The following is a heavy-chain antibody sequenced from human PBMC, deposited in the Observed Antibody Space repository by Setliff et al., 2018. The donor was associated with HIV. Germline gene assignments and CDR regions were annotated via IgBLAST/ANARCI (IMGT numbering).Heavy chain of an antibody. CDR2: IYQSGCT. D-gene: IGHD5-18*01. V-gene: IGHV4-39*07. CDR1: GGSISSSTYY. Sequence: SETLSLTCTVSGGSISSSTYYWGWIRQPPGKGLEWIASIYQSGCTYYNPSLKSQVIISIDTSKNQFSLKLSSVTAADTAVYYCAILRGYSYGYFFDYWGQGMLVTVSS. J-gene: IGHJ4*02. CDR3: AILRGYSYGYFFDY.